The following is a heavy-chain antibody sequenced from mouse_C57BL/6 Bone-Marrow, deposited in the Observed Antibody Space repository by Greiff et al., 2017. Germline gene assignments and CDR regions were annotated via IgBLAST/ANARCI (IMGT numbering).Heavy chain of an antibody. V-gene: IGHV5-16*01. J-gene: IGHJ2*01. CDR2: INYDGSST. Sequence: EVKLVESEGGLVQPGSSMKLSCTASGFTFSDYYMAWVRQVPEKGLEWVANINYDGSSTYYLDSLKSRFIISRDNAKNILYLQMSSLKSEDTATYYCAREDTGNYFDYWGQGTTLTVSS. CDR1: GFTFSDYY. CDR3: AREDTGNYFDY. D-gene: IGHD4-1*01.